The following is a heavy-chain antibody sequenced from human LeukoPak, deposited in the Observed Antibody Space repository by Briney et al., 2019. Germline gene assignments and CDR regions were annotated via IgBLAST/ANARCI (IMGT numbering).Heavy chain of an antibody. J-gene: IGHJ6*02. V-gene: IGHV3-30*04. D-gene: IGHD3-10*01. CDR2: ISYDGSNK. CDR3: ARGKFAGYYSGSGRPPYYDMDV. CDR1: GFTFSSYA. Sequence: PGGSLRLSCAASGFTFSSYAMHWVRQAPGKGLEWVAVISYDGSNKYYADSVKGRFTSSRDNSKKTLYLQMNSLRDEDTAVYYCARGKFAGYYSGSGRPPYYDMDVGGQGHTATVTS.